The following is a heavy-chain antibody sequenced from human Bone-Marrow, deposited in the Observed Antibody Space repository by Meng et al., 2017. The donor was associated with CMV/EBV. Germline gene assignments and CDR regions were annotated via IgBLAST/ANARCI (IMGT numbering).Heavy chain of an antibody. D-gene: IGHD2-2*01. CDR2: IYYSGST. V-gene: IGHV4-59*01. CDR1: GGSISSYY. Sequence: GSLRLSCTVAGGSISSYYWSWIRQPPGKGLEWIGYIYYSGSTNYNPSLKSRVTISVDTSKNQFSLKLSSVTAADTAVYYCARGVPYADSPGGYFDYWGQGRLDTVSS. J-gene: IGHJ4*02. CDR3: ARGVPYADSPGGYFDY.